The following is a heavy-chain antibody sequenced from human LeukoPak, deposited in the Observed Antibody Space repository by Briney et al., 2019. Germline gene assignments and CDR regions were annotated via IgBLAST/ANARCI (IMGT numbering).Heavy chain of an antibody. CDR3: ARGMAKGKDH. CDR1: GYTFTNYF. J-gene: IGHJ4*02. Sequence: ASVKVSCKAAGYTFTNYFMHWVRQAPGQGLEWMGMINPSGGSTSYAQKFQGRVTMTRDTSTSTVYMDLSSLRFEDTAVYYCARGMAKGKDHWGQGTLVTVSS. CDR2: INPSGGST. D-gene: IGHD2-8*01. V-gene: IGHV1-46*01.